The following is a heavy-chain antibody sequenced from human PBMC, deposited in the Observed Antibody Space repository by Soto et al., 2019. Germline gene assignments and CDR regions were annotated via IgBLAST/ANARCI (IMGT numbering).Heavy chain of an antibody. CDR2: ISWNSGSI. D-gene: IGHD6-6*01. V-gene: IGHV3-9*01. CDR3: AKDIAARHPYYCDY. J-gene: IGHJ4*02. CDR1: GFTFDDYA. Sequence: GGSLRLSCAASGFTFDDYAMHWVRQAPGKGLEWVSGISWNSGSIDYADSVKGRLTISRDNAKNSLYLQMNSLRTEDTALYYCAKDIAARHPYYCDYWGQGTLVTISS.